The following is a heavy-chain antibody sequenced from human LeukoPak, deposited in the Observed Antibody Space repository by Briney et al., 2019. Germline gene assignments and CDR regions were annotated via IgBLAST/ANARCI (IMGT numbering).Heavy chain of an antibody. CDR1: GFTFSSYG. V-gene: IGHV3-30*18. J-gene: IGHJ6*02. CDR2: ISYDGSNK. Sequence: GRSLRLSCAASGFTFSSYGMHWVRQAPGKGLERVAVISYDGSNKYYAGSVKGRFTISRDNSKNTLYLQMNSLRAEDTAVYYCAKDKKSIAAAEAYYYYGMDVWGQGTTVTVSS. D-gene: IGHD6-13*01. CDR3: AKDKKSIAAAEAYYYYGMDV.